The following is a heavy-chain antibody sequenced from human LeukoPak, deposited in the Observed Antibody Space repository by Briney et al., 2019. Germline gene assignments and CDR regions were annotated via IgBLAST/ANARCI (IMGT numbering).Heavy chain of an antibody. J-gene: IGHJ4*02. CDR3: ASWSGGGYGYPYYFDY. D-gene: IGHD5-12*01. CDR2: IYTSGST. Sequence: PSQTLSLTCTVSGGSISSGSYYWHWIRQPAGKGLEWIGLIYTSGSTNYNPSLKSRVTISVDTSKNQFSLKLSSVTAADTAVYYCASWSGGGYGYPYYFDYWGQGTLVTVSS. V-gene: IGHV4-61*02. CDR1: GGSISSGSYY.